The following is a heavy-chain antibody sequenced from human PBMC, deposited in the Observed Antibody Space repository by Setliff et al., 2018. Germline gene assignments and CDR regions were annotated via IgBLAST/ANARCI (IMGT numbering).Heavy chain of an antibody. V-gene: IGHV4-34*01. CDR1: GGSFSGYY. CDR2: INHSGST. Sequence: KTSETLSLTCAVYGGSFSGYYWSWIRQPPGEGLEWIGEINHSGSTNYNPSLKSRVTISVDTSKNQFSLKLSSVTAADTAVYYCARLDSGYDPDYWGQGTLVTV. D-gene: IGHD5-12*01. J-gene: IGHJ4*02. CDR3: ARLDSGYDPDY.